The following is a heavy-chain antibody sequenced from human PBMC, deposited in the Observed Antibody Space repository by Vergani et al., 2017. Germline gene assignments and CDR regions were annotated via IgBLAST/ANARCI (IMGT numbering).Heavy chain of an antibody. V-gene: IGHV4-39*07. CDR1: GVSIGSNSYY. Sequence: QLQLQESGPGLVKPSETLSLTCTVSGVSIGSNSYYWGWIRQPPGKGLEWIGTIYYSGDTFYNPSLRGRVSMSVDTSKNQFSLSLNSLTAADTAVYYCAREGPYFYGMDLWGPGTTVTVSS. J-gene: IGHJ6*02. CDR2: IYYSGDT. CDR3: AREGPYFYGMDL.